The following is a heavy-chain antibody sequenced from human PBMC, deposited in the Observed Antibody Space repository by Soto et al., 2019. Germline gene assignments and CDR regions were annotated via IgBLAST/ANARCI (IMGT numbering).Heavy chain of an antibody. D-gene: IGHD1-20*01. CDR2: IYYSGST. CDR1: GGSISSSSYY. J-gene: IGHJ5*02. V-gene: IGHV4-39*01. Sequence: QLKLQESGPGLVKPSETLSLTCTVSGGSISSSSYYWGWIRQPPGKGLEWIGSIYYSGSTYYNPSLKSRVTISVDTSKNQFSLKLSSVTAADTAVYYCARSRYNWNDDEVNWFDPSGQGTLVTVSS. CDR3: ARSRYNWNDDEVNWFDP.